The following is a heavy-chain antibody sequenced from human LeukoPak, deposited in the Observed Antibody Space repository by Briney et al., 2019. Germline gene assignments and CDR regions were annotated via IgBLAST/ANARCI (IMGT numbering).Heavy chain of an antibody. CDR2: IKQDGNEK. CDR1: GFTFSSYW. J-gene: IGHJ4*02. CDR3: ARGGGTFEY. Sequence: GGSLRLSCAASGFTFSSYWMSWFRQAPGKGLEWVANIKQDGNEKNYVDSVEGRFTISRDNAKNSLYLQMNSLRAEDTAVFYCARGGGTFEYWGQGTLVTVPS. D-gene: IGHD3/OR15-3a*01. V-gene: IGHV3-7*01.